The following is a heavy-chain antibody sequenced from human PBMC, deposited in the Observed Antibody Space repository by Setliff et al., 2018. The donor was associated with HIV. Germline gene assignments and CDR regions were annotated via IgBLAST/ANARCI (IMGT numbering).Heavy chain of an antibody. CDR3: ARQGDPVYGGSSGVFDC. CDR2: IYHSGTT. Sequence: NPSETLSLTCAVSGYSISGGYYRGWIRQPPGKGLEWIGSIYHSGTTYYNPSLKSRVTISLDTSKNQFSLKLSSVTASDTAVFYCARQGDPVYGGSSGVFDCWGQGTLVTVSS. J-gene: IGHJ4*02. D-gene: IGHD2-15*01. V-gene: IGHV4-38-2*01. CDR1: GYSISGGYY.